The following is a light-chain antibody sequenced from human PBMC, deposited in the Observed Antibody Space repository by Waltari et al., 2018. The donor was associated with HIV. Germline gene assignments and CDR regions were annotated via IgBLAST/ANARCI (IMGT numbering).Light chain of an antibody. CDR1: QSGSSSY. J-gene: IGKJ1*01. CDR3: QQYGSSPWT. V-gene: IGKV3-20*01. CDR2: AAS. Sequence: EIALTQSPGTLPLSPGERDTLSCRASQSGSSSYLAWYQQKPGQAPRLLIYAASTRATGIPDRFSGSGSGTDFNLTISRLEPEDFAVYYCQQYGSSPWTFGQGTKVEVK.